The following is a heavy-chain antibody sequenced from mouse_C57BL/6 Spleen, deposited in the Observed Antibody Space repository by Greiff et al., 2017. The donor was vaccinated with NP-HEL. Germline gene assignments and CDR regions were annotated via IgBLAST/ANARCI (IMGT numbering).Heavy chain of an antibody. Sequence: VQLQQSGAELARPGASVKLSCKASGYTFTSYGISWVKQRTGQGLEWIGEIYPRSGNTYYNEKFKGKATLTADKSSSTAYMELRSLTSEDSAVYFCARSGAVVEERYFDVWGTGTTVTVSS. CDR2: IYPRSGNT. J-gene: IGHJ1*03. V-gene: IGHV1-81*01. D-gene: IGHD1-1*01. CDR1: GYTFTSYG. CDR3: ARSGAVVEERYFDV.